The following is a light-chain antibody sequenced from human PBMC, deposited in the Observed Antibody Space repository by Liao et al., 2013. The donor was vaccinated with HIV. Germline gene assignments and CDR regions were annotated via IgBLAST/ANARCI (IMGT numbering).Light chain of an antibody. CDR1: KLGDKY. CDR3: QVWDSSSAHRYV. J-gene: IGLJ1*01. Sequence: SYELTQAPSVSVSPGQTASITCSGDKLGDKYACWYQQKAGQSPMLVIFQDTKRPSGIPERFSGSSSGNTATLTISRVEAGDEADYYCQVWDSSSAHRYVFGTGTKVTVL. V-gene: IGLV3-1*01. CDR2: QDT.